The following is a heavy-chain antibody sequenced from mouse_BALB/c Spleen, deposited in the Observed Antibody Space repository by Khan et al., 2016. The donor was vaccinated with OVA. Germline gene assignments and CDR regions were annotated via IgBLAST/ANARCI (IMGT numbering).Heavy chain of an antibody. V-gene: IGHV3-2*02. CDR1: DYSITSDYA. D-gene: IGHD1-1*01. J-gene: IGHJ2*01. CDR2: ISYSGNT. CDR3: ARVYGGDVDY. Sequence: EVKLLESGPGLVKPSQSLSLTCTVTDYSITSDYAWNWIRQFPGNKLEWMGYISYSGNTKYNPSLKSRISITRDTSKNQFFLQLNSVTIEDAATYYCARVYGGDVDYWGQGTTLTVSS.